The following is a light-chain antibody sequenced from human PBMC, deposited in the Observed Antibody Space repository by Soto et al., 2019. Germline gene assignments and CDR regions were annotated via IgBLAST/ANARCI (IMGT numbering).Light chain of an antibody. Sequence: QSALTQPASVSGSPGQSITISCTGTSSDIGTYNYVSWYQQLPGQAPKLIIYDVSNRPSGVSDRFSGSKSGNTASLTISGLQAEDEADYYCYSCSRSSGTRYVFGTGTKLTVL. V-gene: IGLV2-14*03. CDR1: SSDIGTYNY. CDR2: DVS. CDR3: YSCSRSSGTRYV. J-gene: IGLJ1*01.